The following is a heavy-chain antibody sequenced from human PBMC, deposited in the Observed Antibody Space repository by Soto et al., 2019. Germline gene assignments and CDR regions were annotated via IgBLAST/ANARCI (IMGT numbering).Heavy chain of an antibody. CDR2: INHSGTI. CDR1: GGSFSGYY. Sequence: SETLSLTCAVYGGSFSGYYWTWIRQPPGKGLEWIGEINHSGTISFNPSLKSRLTISLDTSKKHFSLKLSSVTDADTAAYYCARADRTLVTSYSLDVWGQGTTVTVSS. V-gene: IGHV4-34*01. D-gene: IGHD2-21*02. J-gene: IGHJ6*02. CDR3: ARADRTLVTSYSLDV.